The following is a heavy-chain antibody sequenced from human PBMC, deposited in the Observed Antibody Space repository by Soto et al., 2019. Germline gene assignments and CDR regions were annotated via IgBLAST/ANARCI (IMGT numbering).Heavy chain of an antibody. Sequence: QVQLQETGPGLVKPSQTLSLTCTVSGGSISSDDYYWXXXRGYPGKGLEWIGYIYYSGTTYYNPSLKSRDTISGDTSKNQFSLKLSSVTAADTAVYYCAREPLTWGQGTLVTVSS. CDR2: IYYSGTT. J-gene: IGHJ4*02. CDR3: AREPLT. V-gene: IGHV4-31*03. CDR1: GGSISSDDYY.